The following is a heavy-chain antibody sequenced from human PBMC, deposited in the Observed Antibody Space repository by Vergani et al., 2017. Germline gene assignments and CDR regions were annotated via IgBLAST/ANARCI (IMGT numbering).Heavy chain of an antibody. J-gene: IGHJ3*02. CDR3: ARVVRMVVTALGAFDI. CDR1: GFTFSSYE. CDR2: ISSSGSTI. D-gene: IGHD2-21*02. Sequence: EVQLLESGGGLVQPGGSLRLSCAASGFTFSSYEMNWVRQAPGKGLEWVSYISSSGSTIYYADSVKGRFTISRDNAKNSLYLQMNSLRAEDTAVYYCARVVRMVVTALGAFDIWGQGTMVTVSS. V-gene: IGHV3-48*03.